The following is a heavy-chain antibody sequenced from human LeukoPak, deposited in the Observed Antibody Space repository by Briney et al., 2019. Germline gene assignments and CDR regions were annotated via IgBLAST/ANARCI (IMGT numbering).Heavy chain of an antibody. CDR2: IVPIFGTA. V-gene: IGHV1-69*13. CDR3: ASTLYYFYSMDV. J-gene: IGHJ6*03. D-gene: IGHD2-15*01. CDR1: GGTFSSYA. Sequence: ASVKVSCKASGGTFSSYAISWVRQAPGQGLEWMGGIVPIFGTANYAQKFQGRVTITADESTSTAYMELSSLRSEDTAVYYCASTLYYFYSMDVWGKGTTVTISS.